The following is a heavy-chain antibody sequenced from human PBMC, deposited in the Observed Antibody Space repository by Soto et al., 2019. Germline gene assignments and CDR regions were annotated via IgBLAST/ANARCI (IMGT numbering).Heavy chain of an antibody. CDR2: VSGSGGST. V-gene: IGHV3-23*01. J-gene: IGHJ6*04. D-gene: IGHD3-3*01. Sequence: EAQLLESGGCSVQPGGSLRLSCAASGFTFSSYGMSWVRQAPGKGLEWVSSVSGSGGSTYYADSAKERFIISRDNSKKTAYLQMNSLRAEDTAVYYCAKSWSGICLEVWGKGTTFTVSS. CDR3: AKSWSGICLEV. CDR1: GFTFSSYG.